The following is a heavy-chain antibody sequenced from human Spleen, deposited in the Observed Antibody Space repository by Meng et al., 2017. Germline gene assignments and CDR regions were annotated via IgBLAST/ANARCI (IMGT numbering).Heavy chain of an antibody. D-gene: IGHD2/OR15-2a*01. CDR3: GTDIYD. CDR2: NKSNNDGGTT. CDR1: WSTFTSAR. V-gene: IGHV3-15*01. Sequence: EVQLWEAGGGSVQPGVTPCLTCPACWSTFTSARRTWGRGTPGRRLGWVDLNKSNNDGGTTSYAAPVKGRFTISRDDSTSTLYLQMNSLKIEDTAMYYCGTDIYDWGQGTLVTVSS. J-gene: IGHJ4*02.